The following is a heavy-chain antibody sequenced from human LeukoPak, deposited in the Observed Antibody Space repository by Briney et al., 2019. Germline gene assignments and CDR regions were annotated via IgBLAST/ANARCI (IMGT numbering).Heavy chain of an antibody. CDR3: ARQSSRGGYCGP. Sequence: SVKVSCKASGGTFSSYAISWVRQAPGQGLEWMGGIIPIFGTANYAQKFQGRVTITADESTSTAYMELSSLRSEDTAVYYCARQSSRGGYCGPWGQGTLVTVSS. J-gene: IGHJ5*02. CDR1: GGTFSSYA. CDR2: IIPIFGTA. D-gene: IGHD2-15*01. V-gene: IGHV1-69*13.